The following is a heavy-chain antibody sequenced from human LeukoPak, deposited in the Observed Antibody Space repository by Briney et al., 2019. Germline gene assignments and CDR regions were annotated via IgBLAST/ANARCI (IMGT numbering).Heavy chain of an antibody. D-gene: IGHD2-2*01. J-gene: IGHJ4*02. V-gene: IGHV1-2*02. Sequence: AASMKVSCKASGYTFTDYYMHWVRQAPGQGLEWMGWINPKSGGRSYAQRFQGRVTMTRDTSISTAYMELSRLRSDDTAVYYCATGERLVPAAMWFDYWGQGTLVTVSS. CDR3: ATGERLVPAAMWFDY. CDR2: INPKSGGR. CDR1: GYTFTDYY.